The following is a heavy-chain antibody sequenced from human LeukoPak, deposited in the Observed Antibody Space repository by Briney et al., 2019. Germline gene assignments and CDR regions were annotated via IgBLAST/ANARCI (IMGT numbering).Heavy chain of an antibody. CDR2: ISGSGGST. Sequence: GGSLRLSCAASGFTFSSYAMSWVRQAPGKGLEWVSAISGSGGSTYYADSVKRRFTISRDNSKNTLYLQMNSLRAEDTAVYYCATSEGYSGYVGDFDYWGQGTLVTVSS. CDR3: ATSEGYSGYVGDFDY. CDR1: GFTFSSYA. V-gene: IGHV3-23*01. J-gene: IGHJ4*02. D-gene: IGHD5-12*01.